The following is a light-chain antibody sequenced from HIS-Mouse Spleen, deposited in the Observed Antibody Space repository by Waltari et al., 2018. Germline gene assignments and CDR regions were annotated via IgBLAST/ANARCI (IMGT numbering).Light chain of an antibody. V-gene: IGLV2-14*03. CDR1: SSDVGGYNY. J-gene: IGLJ3*02. Sequence: QSALTQPASVSGSPGQSITISCTGTSSDVGGYNYVSWYQQHPGKAPKLMLYDVSNRPSGVSNRFSGSQSGNTASLTISGLQAEDEADYYCSSYTSSSTLRVFGGGTKLTVL. CDR3: SSYTSSSTLRV. CDR2: DVS.